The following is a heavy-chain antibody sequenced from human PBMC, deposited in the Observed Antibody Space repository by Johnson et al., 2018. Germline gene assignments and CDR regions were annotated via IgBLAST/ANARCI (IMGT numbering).Heavy chain of an antibody. D-gene: IGHD6-19*01. V-gene: IGHV3-9*01. J-gene: IGHJ3*02. CDR1: GFSFDDYA. Sequence: VQLVQSGGGLVQPGRSXRLSCAASGFSFDDYAMHWVRQAPGKGLEWVSGIGWNSGSIGEADSVKGRFTISRDNAKNSLYLQRNSLRAEDTALYYCAKDMALAGTGVFDIWGQGTMVTVSS. CDR2: IGWNSGSI. CDR3: AKDMALAGTGVFDI.